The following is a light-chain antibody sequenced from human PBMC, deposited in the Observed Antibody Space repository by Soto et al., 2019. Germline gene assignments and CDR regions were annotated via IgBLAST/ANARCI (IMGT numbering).Light chain of an antibody. CDR2: AAS. J-gene: IGKJ3*01. V-gene: IGKV1-9*01. CDR3: QQLNGYPIT. CDR1: QGINSY. Sequence: DIQLTQSPSLLSATVGDRLTITCRASQGINSYLAWYQQKPGKTPKLLVYAASTLQSGVPSRFSGSGSGTEFTLTISSLQPEDFATYYCQQLNGYPITFGPGTKVDI.